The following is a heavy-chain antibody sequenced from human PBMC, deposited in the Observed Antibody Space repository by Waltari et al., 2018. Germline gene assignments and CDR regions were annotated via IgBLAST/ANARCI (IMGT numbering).Heavy chain of an antibody. CDR1: GYSISSGYY. D-gene: IGHD4-17*01. J-gene: IGHJ2*01. V-gene: IGHV4-38-2*01. CDR2: IYHSGRT. Sequence: QVQLQESGPGLVKPSETLSLTCAVSGYSISSGYYWGWIRQPPGKGLEWIGSIYHSGRTYYNPSLKSRVTIALDTAKNQFSLKLSSVTAADTAVYYCARRPTTGGIDHWYFDLWGRGTLVTVSS. CDR3: ARRPTTGGIDHWYFDL.